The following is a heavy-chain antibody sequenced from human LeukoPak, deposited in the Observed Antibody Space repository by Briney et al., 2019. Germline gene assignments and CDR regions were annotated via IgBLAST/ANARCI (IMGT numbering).Heavy chain of an antibody. CDR1: GYTFTSYY. J-gene: IGHJ4*02. CDR2: INPSDGST. V-gene: IGHV1-46*01. D-gene: IGHD2-8*01. Sequence: ASVKVSCKASGYTFTSYYMHWVRQAPGQGLEWMGIINPSDGSTSNAQNFQGRVTMTRDTSTSTVYMEVSSLRSEDTAVYYCAKDGLMRFFDYWGQGTLVTVSS. CDR3: AKDGLMRFFDY.